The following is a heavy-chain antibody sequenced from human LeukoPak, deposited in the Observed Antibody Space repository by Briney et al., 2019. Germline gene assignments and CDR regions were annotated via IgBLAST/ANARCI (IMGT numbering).Heavy chain of an antibody. V-gene: IGHV3-48*03. J-gene: IGHJ3*02. CDR3: ARDRGRSSGPEDAFDI. Sequence: GSLRLSCAASGFTFSSYEMNWVRQAPGKGLEWGSYICSSGSTIYYADSVKGRFTISRDNAKNSLYLQMNSLRAEDTAVYYCARDRGRSSGPEDAFDIWGQGTMVTVSS. CDR1: GFTFSSYE. CDR2: ICSSGSTI. D-gene: IGHD6-19*01.